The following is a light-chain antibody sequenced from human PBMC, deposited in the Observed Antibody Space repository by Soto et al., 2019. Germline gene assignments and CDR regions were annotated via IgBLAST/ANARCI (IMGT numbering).Light chain of an antibody. J-gene: IGKJ4*01. V-gene: IGKV1-39*01. CDR2: AAA. CDR1: QSISSY. Sequence: DIQMTQSPSSLSASVGDRVTITCRASQSISSYLNWYQQKPGKAPKLLLYAAASLQSVVPSRFSGSGSGTDFTLTISTRQPEDFATYYCQQSYSTLTFGGGTKVEIK. CDR3: QQSYSTLT.